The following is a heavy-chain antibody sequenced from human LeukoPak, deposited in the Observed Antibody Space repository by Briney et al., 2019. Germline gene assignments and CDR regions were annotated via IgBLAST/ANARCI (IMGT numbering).Heavy chain of an antibody. J-gene: IGHJ4*02. CDR3: ARAAYDSSGYLTL. Sequence: GGSLRLSCAASGLTLSSYGMHWVRQAPGKGLEWVAVIWYDGTNKYYADSVKGRFTISRDNSKNTLYLQMNSLRSEDTALYYCARAAYDSSGYLTLWGQGTLVTVSS. D-gene: IGHD3-22*01. V-gene: IGHV3-33*01. CDR1: GLTLSSYG. CDR2: IWYDGTNK.